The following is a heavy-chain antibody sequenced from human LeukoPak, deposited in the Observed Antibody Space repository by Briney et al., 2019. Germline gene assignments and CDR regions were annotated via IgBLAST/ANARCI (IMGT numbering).Heavy chain of an antibody. V-gene: IGHV3-48*04. J-gene: IGHJ6*03. CDR3: ARESYYYGSGSYKSAYYMDV. CDR1: GFTFSSYS. CDR2: ISSGSSTI. Sequence: GGSLRLSCAASGFTFSSYSMNWVRQAPGKGLEWVSYISSGSSTIYYADSVKGRFTISRDNAKNSLYLQMNSLRAEDTAVYYCARESYYYGSGSYKSAYYMDVWGKGTTVTVSS. D-gene: IGHD3-10*01.